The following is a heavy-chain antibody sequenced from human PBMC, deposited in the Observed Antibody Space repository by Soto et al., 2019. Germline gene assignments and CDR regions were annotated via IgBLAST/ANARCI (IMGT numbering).Heavy chain of an antibody. Sequence: SATLSLTCTFSGSSISSDYWSWIRQPPGKGLEWIWNIYYSGSTNYNPSLKSRVTISVDTSKNQFSLKLSTVTAADTAVYYCARVPQYCSGGTCSRIFDYWGQGTLVTVSS. CDR1: GSSISSDY. D-gene: IGHD2-15*01. CDR3: ARVPQYCSGGTCSRIFDY. CDR2: IYYSGST. J-gene: IGHJ4*02. V-gene: IGHV4-59*01.